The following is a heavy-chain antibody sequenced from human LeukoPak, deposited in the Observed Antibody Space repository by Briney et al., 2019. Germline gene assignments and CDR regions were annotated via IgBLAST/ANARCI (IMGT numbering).Heavy chain of an antibody. CDR3: ARDRRVGYCSSTSCLNWFDP. CDR2: INPNSGGT. D-gene: IGHD2-2*01. J-gene: IGHJ5*02. V-gene: IGHV1-2*02. Sequence: ASVNVSCKASGYTFTGYYMHWVRQAPGQGLEWMGWINPNSGGTNYAQKFQGRVTMTRDTSISTAYMELSRLRSDDTAVYYCARDRRVGYCSSTSCLNWFDPWGQGTLVTVSS. CDR1: GYTFTGYY.